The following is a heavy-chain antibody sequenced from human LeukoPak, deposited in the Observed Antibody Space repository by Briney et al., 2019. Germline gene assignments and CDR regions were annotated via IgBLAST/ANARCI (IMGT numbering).Heavy chain of an antibody. D-gene: IGHD6-19*01. CDR3: AKARATIAVAGPLGY. CDR1: GFTFSSYA. CDR2: ISGSGGST. Sequence: GGSVRLSCAASGFTFSSYAMSWVRQAPGKGLEWVSAISGSGGSTYYADSVKRRFTISRDNSKNTLYLQMNSLRAEDTAVYYCAKARATIAVAGPLGYWGQGTLVTVSS. V-gene: IGHV3-23*01. J-gene: IGHJ4*02.